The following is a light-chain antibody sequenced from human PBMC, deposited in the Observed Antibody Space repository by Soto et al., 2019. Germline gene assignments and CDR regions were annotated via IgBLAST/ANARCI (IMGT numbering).Light chain of an antibody. CDR3: QQRSNWPPLT. J-gene: IGKJ4*01. V-gene: IGKV3D-20*02. CDR1: QSVSNSY. CDR2: GAS. Sequence: EIVLTQSPGTLSLSPGERATLSCRASQSVSNSYLAWYQQKPGQAPRLLIYGASSRATGTPDRFSGSGSGTDFTLTISSLEPEDSAVYYCQQRSNWPPLTFGGGTKVDIK.